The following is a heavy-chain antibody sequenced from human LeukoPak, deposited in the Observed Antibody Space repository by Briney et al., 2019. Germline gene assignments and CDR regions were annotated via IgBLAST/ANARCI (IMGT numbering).Heavy chain of an antibody. CDR2: LSGSGAST. J-gene: IGHJ4*02. Sequence: GGSLRLSCAASAFTFGNYAMNWVRQAPGKGLEWVSGLSGSGASTYYADSVKGRFTISRDNSKNTLYLQMNRLRAGDTAVYYCAKGSGRSGSYYLDYWGQGTLVTVSS. D-gene: IGHD3-10*01. CDR1: AFTFGNYA. V-gene: IGHV3-23*01. CDR3: AKGSGRSGSYYLDY.